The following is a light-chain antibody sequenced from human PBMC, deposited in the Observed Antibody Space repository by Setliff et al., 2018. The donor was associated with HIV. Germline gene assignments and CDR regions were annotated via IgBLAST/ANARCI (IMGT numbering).Light chain of an antibody. V-gene: IGLV1-40*01. CDR2: ADS. J-gene: IGLJ1*01. Sequence: LTQPPSVSGAPGQRVTISCTGGSSNIGANFDVHWYQQPPGAAPKLLIYADSSRASGVPDRFSASRSGASASLAITGLQAEDEADYYCQSYDKSMSGYVLGSGTKVTVL. CDR3: QSYDKSMSGYV. CDR1: SSNIGANFD.